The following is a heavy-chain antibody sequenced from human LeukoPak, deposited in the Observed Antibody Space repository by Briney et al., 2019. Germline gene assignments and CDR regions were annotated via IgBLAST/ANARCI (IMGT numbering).Heavy chain of an antibody. CDR2: IYHSGST. D-gene: IGHD3-22*01. Sequence: SETLSLTCTVSGYSISSGYYWGWIRQPPGKGLEWIGSIYHSGSTYYNLSLKSRVTISVDTSKNQFSLKLSSVTAADTAVYYCASSYTMIVVVFDYWGQGTLVTVSS. J-gene: IGHJ4*02. CDR3: ASSYTMIVVVFDY. CDR1: GYSISSGYY. V-gene: IGHV4-38-2*02.